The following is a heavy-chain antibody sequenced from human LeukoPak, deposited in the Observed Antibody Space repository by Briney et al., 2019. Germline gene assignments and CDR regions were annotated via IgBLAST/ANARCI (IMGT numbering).Heavy chain of an antibody. V-gene: IGHV4-39*01. CDR3: ARPDFWSGQGDFDY. Sequence: SETLSLTCTASGGSISSSSYYWGWIRQPPGKGLEWIGSIYYSGSTYYNPSLKSRVTISVDTSKNQFSLKLSSVTAADTAVYYCARPDFWSGQGDFDYWGQGTLVTVSS. J-gene: IGHJ4*02. D-gene: IGHD3-3*01. CDR2: IYYSGST. CDR1: GGSISSSSYY.